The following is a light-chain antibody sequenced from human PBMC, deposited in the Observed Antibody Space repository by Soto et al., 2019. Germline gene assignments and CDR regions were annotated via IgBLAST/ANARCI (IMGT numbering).Light chain of an antibody. CDR1: QGISSL. J-gene: IGKJ5*01. CDR2: GAT. CDR3: QQFKESFT. V-gene: IGKV1-9*01. Sequence: IQLTQSPSSLSASIGDRVAITSLASQGISSLLAWYQQKPGKAPKLLIYGATTLRSGVPSRFSGSGSGTDFTLTITSLQPEDFATYYCQQFKESFTFGQGTRLEIK.